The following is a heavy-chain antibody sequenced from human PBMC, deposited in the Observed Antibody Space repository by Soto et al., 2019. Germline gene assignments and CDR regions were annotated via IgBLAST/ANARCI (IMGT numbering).Heavy chain of an antibody. V-gene: IGHV4-34*01. Sequence: QVQLQQWGAGPLRPLETLSLTCGVSGGSFSGYYWAWIRQSPGKGLEWIGEINDRGSINYNPSLKSRVSISVDTSKNHYSLNLRPVTAAVTAVYYCARESHDILTGPPWVWYFDLWGRGTLVTVSS. CDR3: ARESHDILTGPPWVWYFDL. D-gene: IGHD3-9*01. CDR2: INDRGSI. J-gene: IGHJ2*01. CDR1: GGSFSGYY.